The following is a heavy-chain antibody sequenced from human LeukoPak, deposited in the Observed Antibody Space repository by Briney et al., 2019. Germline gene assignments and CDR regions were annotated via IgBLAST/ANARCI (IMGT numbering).Heavy chain of an antibody. CDR3: ARGPLYCSSTSCYEYYYYYYMDV. V-gene: IGHV4-38-2*01. D-gene: IGHD2-2*01. CDR1: GYSISSGYY. J-gene: IGHJ6*03. CDR2: IYHSGST. Sequence: PSETLSLTCAASGYSISSGYYWGWIRQPPGKGLEWIGSIYHSGSTYYNPSLKSRVTISVDTSKNQFSLTLSSVTAADTAVYYCARGPLYCSSTSCYEYYYYYYMDVWGKGTTVTVSS.